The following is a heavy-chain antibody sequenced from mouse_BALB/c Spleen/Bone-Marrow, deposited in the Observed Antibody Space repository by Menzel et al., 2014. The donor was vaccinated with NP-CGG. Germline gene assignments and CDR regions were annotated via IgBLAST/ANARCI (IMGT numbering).Heavy chain of an antibody. V-gene: IGHV1-69*01. J-gene: IGHJ4*01. CDR3: ARGGHDFSLDY. CDR2: IDTSDSYT. D-gene: IGHD2-4*01. CDR1: GYTFTDNW. Sequence: QVQLQQSGAELGMPGASVKMSCKASGYTFTDNWIYWVKQRPGQGLEWIGAIDTSDSYTNYNQKFMGKASLTVDASSSTAYMQVSSLTSDDSAVYYYARGGHDFSLDYWGQGTSVTVSS.